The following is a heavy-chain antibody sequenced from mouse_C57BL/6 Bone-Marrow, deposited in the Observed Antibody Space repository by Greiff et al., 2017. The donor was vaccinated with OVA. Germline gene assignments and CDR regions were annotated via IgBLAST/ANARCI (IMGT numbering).Heavy chain of an antibody. V-gene: IGHV1-69*01. CDR3: ARRVYDGGVAMDY. CDR2: IDPSDSYT. D-gene: IGHD2-12*01. J-gene: IGHJ4*01. Sequence: QVQLQQSGAELVMPGASVKLSCKASGYTFTSYWMHWVKQRPGQGLEWIGEIDPSDSYTNYNQKFKGKSTLTVDKSSSTAYMQLSSLTSEDSAVYYCARRVYDGGVAMDYWGQGTSVTVSS. CDR1: GYTFTSYW.